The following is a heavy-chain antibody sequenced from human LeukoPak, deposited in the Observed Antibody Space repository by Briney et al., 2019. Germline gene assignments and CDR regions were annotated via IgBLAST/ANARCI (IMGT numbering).Heavy chain of an antibody. CDR2: INPNSGGT. D-gene: IGHD3-16*01. V-gene: IGHV1-2*02. Sequence: ASVKVSCKASGYTFTGYYMHWVRQAPGQGLEWMGWINPNSGGTNYAQKFQGRVTMTRDTSISTAYMELSRLRSDATAVYYCARDSADTPLWGSDYWGQGTLVTVSS. CDR1: GYTFTGYY. CDR3: ARDSADTPLWGSDY. J-gene: IGHJ4*02.